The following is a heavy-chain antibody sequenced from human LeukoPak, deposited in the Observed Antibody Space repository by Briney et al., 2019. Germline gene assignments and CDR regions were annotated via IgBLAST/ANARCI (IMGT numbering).Heavy chain of an antibody. CDR3: ARDPLYGGNSAGFDY. CDR2: IYYSGST. Sequence: PSQTLSLTCTVSGGSISSGGYYWSWIRQHPGKGLEWIGYIYYSGSTYYNPSLKSRVTISVDTSKNQFSLKLSSVTAADTAVYYCARDPLYGGNSAGFDYWGQGTLVTVSS. J-gene: IGHJ4*02. D-gene: IGHD4-23*01. V-gene: IGHV4-31*03. CDR1: GGSISSGGYY.